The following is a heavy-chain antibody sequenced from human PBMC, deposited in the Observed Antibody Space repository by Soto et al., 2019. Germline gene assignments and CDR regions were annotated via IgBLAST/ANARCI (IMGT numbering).Heavy chain of an antibody. CDR2: IKSKKDGGAT. Sequence: EVQLVESGGGLVEPGGSLRLSCAASGFTLSNAWMSWVRQAPGKGLEWVGRIKSKKDGGATDFAAPVKGRFAISRDDSKNTLYLQMNSLKTEDTAVYFCTTDYYDATGYYGYFQYWGQGTLLTVSS. D-gene: IGHD3-22*01. J-gene: IGHJ1*01. V-gene: IGHV3-15*01. CDR1: GFTLSNAW. CDR3: TTDYYDATGYYGYFQY.